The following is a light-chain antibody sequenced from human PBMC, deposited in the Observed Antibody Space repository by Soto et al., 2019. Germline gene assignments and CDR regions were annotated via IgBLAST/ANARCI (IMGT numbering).Light chain of an antibody. CDR3: QQYATSLPT. CDR1: QSVSDNY. Sequence: EIVLTQSPGTLSLSPGERATLSCRASQSVSDNYLAWYQQKPGQAPRLLIYGASSRATGIPDRFSGSRSGTDFTLTISRLEPEDFAVYYCQQYATSLPTFGQGTKLEIK. CDR2: GAS. V-gene: IGKV3-20*01. J-gene: IGKJ2*01.